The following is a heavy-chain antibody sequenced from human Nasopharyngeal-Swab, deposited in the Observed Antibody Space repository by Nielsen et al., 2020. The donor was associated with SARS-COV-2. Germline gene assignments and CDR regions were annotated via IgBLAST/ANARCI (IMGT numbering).Heavy chain of an antibody. CDR1: GGSISSYY. CDR3: ARQDSWYYYYGMDV. Sequence: SETLSLTCTVSGGSISSYYWNWIRQPPGKGLEWIGYIYYSGSHNYNPSLKSRVTISVDTSKNQFSLKLSSVTAADTAVYYCARQDSWYYYYGMDVWGQGTTVTVSS. CDR2: IYYSGSH. J-gene: IGHJ6*02. V-gene: IGHV4-59*08.